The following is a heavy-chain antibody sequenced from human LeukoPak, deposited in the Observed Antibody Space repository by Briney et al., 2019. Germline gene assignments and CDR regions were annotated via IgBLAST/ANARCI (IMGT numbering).Heavy chain of an antibody. D-gene: IGHD2-8*01. CDR3: ARAAGIMVYAIGSFDY. CDR1: GFTFSSYG. V-gene: IGHV3-30*19. CDR2: ISYDGSNK. J-gene: IGHJ4*02. Sequence: PGGSLRLSCAASGFTFSSYGMHWVRQAPGKGLEWVAVISYDGSNKYYADSVKGRFTISRDNSKNTLYLQMNSLRAEDTAVYYCARAAGIMVYAIGSFDYWGQGTLVTVSS.